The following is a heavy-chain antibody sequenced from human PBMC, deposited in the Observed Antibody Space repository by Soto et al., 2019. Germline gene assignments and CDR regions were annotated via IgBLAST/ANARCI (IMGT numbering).Heavy chain of an antibody. V-gene: IGHV4-39*01. D-gene: IGHD2-21*01. CDR2: IYYSGST. J-gene: IGHJ5*02. CDR1: GGSISSSSYY. Sequence: PSETLSLTCTVSGGSISSSSYYWGWIRQPPGKGLEWIGSIYYSGSTYYNPSLKSRVTISVDTSKNQFSLKLSSVTAADTAVYYCARHEVVVIANPTRNNWFDPWGQGTLVTVSS. CDR3: ARHEVVVIANPTRNNWFDP.